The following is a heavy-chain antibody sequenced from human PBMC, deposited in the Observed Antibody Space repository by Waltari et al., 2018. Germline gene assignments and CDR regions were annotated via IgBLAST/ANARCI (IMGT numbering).Heavy chain of an antibody. J-gene: IGHJ3*02. CDR2: INAGNGNT. CDR3: ARVEGAAGLDI. D-gene: IGHD3-16*01. V-gene: IGHV1-3*01. Sequence: QVQLVQSGAEVKKPGASVKVSCKASGYTFTSYAMHWVRQAPGQRLEWMGWINAGNGNTKYSRKFQGRVTITRATSASTAYMELSSLRSEDTAVYYCARVEGAAGLDIWGQGTMVTVSS. CDR1: GYTFTSYA.